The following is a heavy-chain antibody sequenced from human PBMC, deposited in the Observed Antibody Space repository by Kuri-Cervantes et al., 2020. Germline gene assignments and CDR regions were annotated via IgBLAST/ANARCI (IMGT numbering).Heavy chain of an antibody. CDR1: GGSISSSDW. Sequence: SETLSLTCTVSGGSISSSDWWSWVRQPPGKGLEWIGYIYYSGSTNYNPSLKSRVTISVDTSKNQFSLKLSSVTAADTAVYYCARVSAAQEFHYYYYYMDVWGKGTTVTVSS. J-gene: IGHJ6*03. D-gene: IGHD3-10*01. CDR2: IYYSGST. CDR3: ARVSAAQEFHYYYYYMDV. V-gene: IGHV4-4*02.